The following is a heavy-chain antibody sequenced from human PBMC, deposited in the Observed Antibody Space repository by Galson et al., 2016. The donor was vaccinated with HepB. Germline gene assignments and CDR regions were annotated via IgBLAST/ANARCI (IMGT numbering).Heavy chain of an antibody. V-gene: IGHV4-39*01. CDR3: ARRSGTDPTYYFDY. CDR1: GGSISSSSYY. CDR2: IYYSGST. Sequence: SETLSLTCTASGGSISSSSYYWGWIRQPPGKGLEWIGSIYYSGSTYYNPSLNSRVTISVDTSKNQFSLNLSSVTAADTAVYYCARRSGTDPTYYFDYWGQGTLVTVSS. D-gene: IGHD1-1*01. J-gene: IGHJ4*02.